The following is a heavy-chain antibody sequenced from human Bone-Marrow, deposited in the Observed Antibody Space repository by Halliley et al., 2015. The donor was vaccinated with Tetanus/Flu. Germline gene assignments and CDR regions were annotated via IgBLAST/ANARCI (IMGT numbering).Heavy chain of an antibody. CDR2: TSSNGDNK. CDR3: AKDGFTVGWYRNLDS. V-gene: IGHV3-30-3*02. D-gene: IGHD6-19*01. J-gene: IGHJ4*02. Sequence: VTSSNGDNKYYADPVKGRFTISRDNSKNTLFLHMNGLRPEDAALYFCAKDGFTVGWYRNLDSWGQGTLVSVSS.